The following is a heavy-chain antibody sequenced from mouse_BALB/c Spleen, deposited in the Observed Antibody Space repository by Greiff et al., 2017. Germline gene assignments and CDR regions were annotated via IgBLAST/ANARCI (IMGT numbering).Heavy chain of an antibody. CDR3: ARDHHYYGSSYGAY. CDR2: ISYDGSN. Sequence: VQLKESGPGLVKPSQSLSLTCSVTGYSITSGYYWNWIRQFPGNKLEWMGYISYDGSNNYNPSLKNRISITRDTSKNQFFLKLNSVTTEDTATYYCARDHHYYGSSYGAYWGQGTLVTVSA. J-gene: IGHJ3*01. CDR1: GYSITSGYY. V-gene: IGHV3-6*02. D-gene: IGHD1-1*01.